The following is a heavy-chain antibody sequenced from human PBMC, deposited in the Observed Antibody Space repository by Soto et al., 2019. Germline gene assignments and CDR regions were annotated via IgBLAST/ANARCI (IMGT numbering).Heavy chain of an antibody. Sequence: GGSLRLSCAASGFTFSSYAMSWVRQAPGPGLEWVSAISGSGGSTYYADSVKGRFTISRDNSKNTLYLQMNSLRAEDTAVYYFAKDALVRNYYDSSGYHDYWGQGTLVTVSS. CDR2: ISGSGGST. V-gene: IGHV3-23*01. CDR1: GFTFSSYA. D-gene: IGHD3-22*01. J-gene: IGHJ4*02. CDR3: AKDALVRNYYDSSGYHDY.